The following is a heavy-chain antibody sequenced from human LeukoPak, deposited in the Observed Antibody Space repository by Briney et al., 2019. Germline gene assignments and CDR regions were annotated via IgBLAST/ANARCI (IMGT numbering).Heavy chain of an antibody. V-gene: IGHV3-74*01. J-gene: IGHJ4*02. CDR2: ISNDARVT. CDR1: GFTFNIYW. Sequence: GGSLRLSCGASGFTFNIYWMHWVRQAPGKGLEGISYISNDARVTEYADSVKGRFTISRDNSKNTLYLQMNSLRAEDTAVYYCAKDRDSSGWYYFDYWGQGTLVTVSS. CDR3: AKDRDSSGWYYFDY. D-gene: IGHD6-19*01.